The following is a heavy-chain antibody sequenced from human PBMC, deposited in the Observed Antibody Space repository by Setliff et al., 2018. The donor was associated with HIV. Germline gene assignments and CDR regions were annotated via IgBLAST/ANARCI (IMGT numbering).Heavy chain of an antibody. D-gene: IGHD3-10*01. CDR1: GHTFTNVD. J-gene: IGHJ6*04. V-gene: IGHV1-8*01. Sequence: GASVKVSCKASGHTFTNVDIHWLRRATGQGLEWMGWMDPNTGVSGYALKFQARVTMTRDTSISTAYMELSSLTSEGTAVYYCARGKGVGGVVITGGLDVWGKGTTVTVSS. CDR2: MDPNTGVS. CDR3: ARGKGVGGVVITGGLDV.